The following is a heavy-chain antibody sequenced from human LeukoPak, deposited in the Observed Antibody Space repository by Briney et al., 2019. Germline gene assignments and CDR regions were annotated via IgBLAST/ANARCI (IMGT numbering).Heavy chain of an antibody. CDR2: IYYSEST. Sequence: PSETLSLTCTVSGCSISSYYWSWIRQPPGKGLEWIGYIYYSESTNYNPSLKSRVTISVDTSKNQFSLKLSSVTAADTAVYYCARWDVAVAGNGFDYWGQGTLVTVSS. J-gene: IGHJ4*02. CDR3: ARWDVAVAGNGFDY. CDR1: GCSISSYY. D-gene: IGHD6-19*01. V-gene: IGHV4-59*01.